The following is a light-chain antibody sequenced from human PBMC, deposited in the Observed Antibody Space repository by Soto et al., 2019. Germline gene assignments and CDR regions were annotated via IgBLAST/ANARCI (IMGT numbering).Light chain of an antibody. Sequence: QAVVTQEPSLTVSPGGTVTLTCASSTGAVTRDSYSNWFQQKPGQTPRALIYSTSQKHSWTPARFSGSLFGGKAALTLSAVQPEDEADYYCLLNTGDAWVLGGGTKLTVL. CDR2: STS. J-gene: IGLJ3*02. CDR1: TGAVTRDSY. CDR3: LLNTGDAWV. V-gene: IGLV7-43*01.